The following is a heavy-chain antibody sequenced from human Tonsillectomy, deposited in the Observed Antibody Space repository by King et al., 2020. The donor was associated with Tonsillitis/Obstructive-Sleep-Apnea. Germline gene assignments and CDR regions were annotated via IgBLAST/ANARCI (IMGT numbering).Heavy chain of an antibody. D-gene: IGHD4-23*01. J-gene: IGHJ6*03. CDR1: VGTFSSYA. CDR3: ASIVTPINYMDV. Sequence: QLVQSGAEVKKPGSSVKVSCSTSVGTFSSYAISWVRQAPGQGLEWMGGIIPIFGTANYAQKFQGRVTITADESTSTAYMELISLRSEDTAVYYCASIVTPINYMDVWGKGTTVTVSS. V-gene: IGHV1-69*01. CDR2: IIPIFGTA.